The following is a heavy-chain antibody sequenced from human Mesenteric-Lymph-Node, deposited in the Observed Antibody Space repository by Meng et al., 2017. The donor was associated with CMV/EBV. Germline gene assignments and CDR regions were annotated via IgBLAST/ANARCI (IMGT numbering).Heavy chain of an antibody. CDR1: GGSISSSSYS. J-gene: IGHJ5*02. D-gene: IGHD3-10*01. V-gene: IGHV4-39*01. CDR2: IYYSGST. CDR3: ARPHYYGSGSSPWFDP. Sequence: QLQLQESGTGLVKPSETLSLTCTVSGGSISSSSYSWGWIRQPPGKGLEWIGSIYYSGSTYYNPSLKSRVTISVDTSKNQFSLKLSSVTAADTAVYYCARPHYYGSGSSPWFDPWGQGTLVTVSS.